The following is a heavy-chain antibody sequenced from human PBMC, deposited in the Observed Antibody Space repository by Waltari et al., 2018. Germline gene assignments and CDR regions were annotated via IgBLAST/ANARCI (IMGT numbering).Heavy chain of an antibody. V-gene: IGHV3-48*04. CDR1: GFTFSSYS. J-gene: IGHJ6*03. Sequence: EVQLVESGGGLVQPGGSLRLSCAASGFTFSSYSMNWVRQAPGKGLEWVSYISSSSSTIYYAYSVKGRFTISRDNAKNSLYLQMNSLRAEDTAVYYCARVSHYYYYMDVWGKGTTVTVSS. CDR2: ISSSSSTI. CDR3: ARVSHYYYYMDV.